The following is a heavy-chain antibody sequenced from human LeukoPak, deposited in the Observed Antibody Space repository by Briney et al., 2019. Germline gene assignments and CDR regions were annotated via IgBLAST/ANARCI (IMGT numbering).Heavy chain of an antibody. CDR2: FEAEGGET. CDR3: ATGGVFDDIGDEPADY. V-gene: IGHV1-24*01. J-gene: IGHJ4*02. CDR1: GYTLTELA. D-gene: IGHD2-15*01. Sequence: ASVKVSCKVPGYTLTELAIHWVRQAPGRGPEWMGGFEAEGGETVYAQRFQGRVTVTEDTSTDTAYMELSGLRSEDTAVYYCATGGVFDDIGDEPADYWGQGTVVTVSS.